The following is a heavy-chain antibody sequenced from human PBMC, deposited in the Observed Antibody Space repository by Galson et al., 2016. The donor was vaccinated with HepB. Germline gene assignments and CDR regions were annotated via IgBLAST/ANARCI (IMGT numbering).Heavy chain of an antibody. V-gene: IGHV3-23*01. CDR2: ISGSGART. CDR1: GFTFSSHA. CDR3: AKSMIVVVITEDDAFDI. D-gene: IGHD3-22*01. Sequence: SLRLSCAASGFTFSSHAMSWVRQAPGKGLEWVSGISGSGARTYYADSVKGRFTISRDNSNNTLYLQMNNLRPEDTAVYYCAKSMIVVVITEDDAFDIWGQGTMVTVSS. J-gene: IGHJ3*02.